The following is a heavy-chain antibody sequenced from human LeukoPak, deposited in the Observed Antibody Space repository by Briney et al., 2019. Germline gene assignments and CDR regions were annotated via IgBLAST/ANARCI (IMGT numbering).Heavy chain of an antibody. CDR3: AKGYIIAGRQWYLDL. CDR1: GIIFKNFW. Sequence: GGSLRLSCTASGIIFKNFWMSWVRQAPGKGLEFVANIKQDASRQFYVDSVKGRFTISRDNAKDSLYLQMNSLRAEDAAVYYCAKGYIIAGRQWYLDLWGRGTLVGVSS. V-gene: IGHV3-7*01. D-gene: IGHD6-13*01. J-gene: IGHJ2*01. CDR2: IKQDASRQ.